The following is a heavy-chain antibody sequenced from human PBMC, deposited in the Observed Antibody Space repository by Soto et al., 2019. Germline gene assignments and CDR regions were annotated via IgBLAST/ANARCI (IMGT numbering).Heavy chain of an antibody. J-gene: IGHJ6*02. V-gene: IGHV1-69*01. CDR1: GDSFSNYA. CDR2: LIPVFGTS. CDR3: ARAVRTGFYGIDV. Sequence: QVQLVQSGAEVKKPGSSVKVSCRASGDSFSNYAVNWLRQAPGRGLEWMGGLIPVFGTSNYAEKFQGRVTITADESTSTAYMELSSLTSEDTAGYYCARAVRTGFYGIDVWGQGTTVSVSS.